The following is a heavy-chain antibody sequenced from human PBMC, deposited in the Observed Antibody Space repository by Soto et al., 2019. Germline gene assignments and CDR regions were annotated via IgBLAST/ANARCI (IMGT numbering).Heavy chain of an antibody. D-gene: IGHD2-8*01. CDR2: ISASGDNT. CDR1: GFTFSNYA. V-gene: IGHV3-23*01. CDR3: AKALCTTVLCGFDP. Sequence: GGSLRLSCTASGFTFSNYAMTWVRQAPGKGLEWVSVISASGDNTYYADSVKGRFTISRDRSTNTLFVQMNSLRAEDTAVYYCAKALCTTVLCGFDPWGQGTLVTVSS. J-gene: IGHJ5*02.